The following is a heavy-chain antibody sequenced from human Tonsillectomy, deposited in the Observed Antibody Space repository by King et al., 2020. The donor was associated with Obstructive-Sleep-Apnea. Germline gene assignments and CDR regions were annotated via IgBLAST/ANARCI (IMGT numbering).Heavy chain of an antibody. CDR1: GYTFTSYD. CDR3: ARGSRTFDI. J-gene: IGHJ3*02. D-gene: IGHD1-14*01. Sequence: VQLVESGAEVKKPGASLKVSCKASGYTFTSYDINWLRQATGQGLEWVGWMKPKSGNTDYAQSFQGKGTRPRNTSISTAYMVLSSLRSEDTAVYYCARGSRTFDIWGQGTMVTVSS. V-gene: IGHV1-8*01. CDR2: MKPKSGNT.